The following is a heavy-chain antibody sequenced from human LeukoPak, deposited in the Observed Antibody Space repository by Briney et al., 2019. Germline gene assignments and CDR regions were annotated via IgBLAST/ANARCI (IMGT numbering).Heavy chain of an antibody. Sequence: SSETLSLTCTVSGGSISSYYWSWIRQPPGKGLEWLGYIYYSGSTNYNPSLKSRVTISVDTSKNQFSLKLSSVTAADTAVYYCARVEFGLGLNYYYYYMDVWGKGTTVTISS. CDR2: IYYSGST. J-gene: IGHJ6*03. D-gene: IGHD3-10*01. CDR3: ARVEFGLGLNYYYYYMDV. CDR1: GGSISSYY. V-gene: IGHV4-59*01.